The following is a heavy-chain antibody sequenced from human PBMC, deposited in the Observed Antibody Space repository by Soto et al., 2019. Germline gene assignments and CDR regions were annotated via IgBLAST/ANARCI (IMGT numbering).Heavy chain of an antibody. V-gene: IGHV3-21*02. J-gene: IGHJ6*02. CDR2: INEDSTYI. CDR1: GFAFNTYS. D-gene: IGHD3-9*01. Sequence: EVQLVESGGGLVNPGGSLRLSCTASGFAFNTYSMNWVRQAPGKGLEWVSSINEDSTYIYYSDSLRGRITISRDNVKDSLFLQMNSLRPDDTAVYYCVRDLGRYFRSGYMDLWGDGATVTVSS. CDR3: VRDLGRYFRSGYMDL.